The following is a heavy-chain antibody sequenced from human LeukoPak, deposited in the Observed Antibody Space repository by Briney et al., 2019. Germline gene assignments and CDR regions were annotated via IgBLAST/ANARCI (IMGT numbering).Heavy chain of an antibody. Sequence: GGSLRLSCAASGFTFSSYWMTWVRQAPGKGLEWVANIKQDGSEKHYVDSVKGRFTISRDNAKNSLYLQMNGLRVEDTAVYYCARGPEADLYFDYWGQGTLVTVSS. J-gene: IGHJ4*02. CDR2: IKQDGSEK. CDR1: GFTFSSYW. V-gene: IGHV3-7*01. CDR3: ARGPEADLYFDY.